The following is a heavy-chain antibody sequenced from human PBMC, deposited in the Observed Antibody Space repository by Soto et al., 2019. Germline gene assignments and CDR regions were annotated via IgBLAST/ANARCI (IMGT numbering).Heavy chain of an antibody. CDR3: ARGYGGPASWFDP. V-gene: IGHV1-3*01. D-gene: IGHD3-10*01. J-gene: IGHJ5*02. CDR2: INAGNGNT. CDR1: GYTFTSYA. Sequence: QVQLVQSGAEVRKPGASVKVSCKASGYTFTSYAMHWVRQAPGQRLEWMGWINAGNGNTKYSQKFQGRVTITRDTSATTANMELSSLRSEDTAVYYGARGYGGPASWFDPWGQGTLVTVSS.